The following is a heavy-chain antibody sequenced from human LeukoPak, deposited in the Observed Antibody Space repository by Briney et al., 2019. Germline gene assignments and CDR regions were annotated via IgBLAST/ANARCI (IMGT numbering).Heavy chain of an antibody. J-gene: IGHJ4*02. CDR3: ARTYGSGSYSEYYFDY. CDR2: LSYDGSNK. CDR1: GFTFSSYA. Sequence: VASLRLFCAASGFTFSSYALCWGREAPGKWAAWGAVLSYDGSNKYYADSVKGRFTISRDNSKNTLYLQMNSLRAEDTAVYYCARTYGSGSYSEYYFDYWGQGTLVTVSS. V-gene: IGHV3-30-3*01. D-gene: IGHD3-10*01.